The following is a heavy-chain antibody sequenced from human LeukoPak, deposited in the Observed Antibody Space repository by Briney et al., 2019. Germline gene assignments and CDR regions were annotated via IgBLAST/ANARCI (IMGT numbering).Heavy chain of an antibody. Sequence: GGSLRLSCAASGFTFSSYWMSWVRQAPGKGLEWVSSISSSSSYIYYADSVKGRFTISRDNAKNSLYLQMNSLRAEDTAVYYCARDGLIAAAGHTPNDYWGQGTLVTVSS. V-gene: IGHV3-21*01. CDR1: GFTFSSYW. D-gene: IGHD6-13*01. CDR3: ARDGLIAAAGHTPNDY. J-gene: IGHJ4*02. CDR2: ISSSSSYI.